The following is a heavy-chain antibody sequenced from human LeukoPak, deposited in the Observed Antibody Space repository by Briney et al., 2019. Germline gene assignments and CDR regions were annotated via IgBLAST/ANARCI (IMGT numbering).Heavy chain of an antibody. V-gene: IGHV3-9*01. CDR1: GFIFSSHG. CDR3: AKEVGIQTGTSQTGKDAFDI. CDR2: ISWNSGSI. J-gene: IGHJ3*02. D-gene: IGHD2-21*01. Sequence: GGSLRVSCVASGFIFSSHGMHWVRQAPGKGLEWVSGISWNSGSIGYADSVKGRFTISRDNAKNSLYLQMNSLRAEDTALYYCAKEVGIQTGTSQTGKDAFDIWGQGTMVTVSS.